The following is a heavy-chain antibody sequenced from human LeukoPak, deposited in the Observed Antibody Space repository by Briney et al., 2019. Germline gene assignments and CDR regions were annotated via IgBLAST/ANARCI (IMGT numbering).Heavy chain of an antibody. J-gene: IGHJ5*02. D-gene: IGHD1-26*01. CDR2: INPTGGST. CDR3: ARDNSVGDNAWWFDP. Sequence: AASVKVSCKASGCTFTSYYMHWVRQAPGQGLEWMGLINPTGGSTGYAQKFQGRVTMTRDMSTSTDYMELSSLRSEDTAIYYCARDNSVGDNAWWFDPWGQGTLVTVSS. CDR1: GCTFTSYY. V-gene: IGHV1-46*01.